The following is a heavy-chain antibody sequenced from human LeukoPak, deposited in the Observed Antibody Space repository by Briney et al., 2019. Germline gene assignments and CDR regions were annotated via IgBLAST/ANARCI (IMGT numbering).Heavy chain of an antibody. J-gene: IGHJ4*01. CDR2: LDGGGGA. CDR1: GFTLSSNY. D-gene: IGHD5-18*01. Sequence: GGSLRLSCAASGFTLSSNYMSWVRQAPGKGLEWVSLLDGGGGAFYADSMKGRFTISRDNSKNTLYLQMNSLRAEDTAVYYCATGRIQLWYAYWGHGTLVTVSS. V-gene: IGHV3-53*01. CDR3: ATGRIQLWYAY.